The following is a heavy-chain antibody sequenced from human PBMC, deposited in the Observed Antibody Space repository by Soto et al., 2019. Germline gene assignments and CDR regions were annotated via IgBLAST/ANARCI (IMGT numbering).Heavy chain of an antibody. CDR2: MQPSSGRT. J-gene: IGHJ4*02. CDR1: GYSFTSLD. Sequence: QVQLVQSGAEVREPGASVKVSCKASGYSFTSLDINWVRQTTGQGLEWMGWMQPSSGRTGYAQKFQGRVTMTRDTSISAAYMELSSLTSDDPAFYYCARGVTAGVDYWGQGTLGTVSS. CDR3: ARGVTAGVDY. D-gene: IGHD1-26*01. V-gene: IGHV1-8*01.